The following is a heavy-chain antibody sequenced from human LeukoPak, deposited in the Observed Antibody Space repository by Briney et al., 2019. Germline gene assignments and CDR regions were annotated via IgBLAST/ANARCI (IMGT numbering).Heavy chain of an antibody. Sequence: PSETLSLTCTVSGGSISSGDHYWSWIRQPPGKGLEWIGYIYYSGSTYYNPSLKSRVTISVDTSKNQFSLKLSSVTAADTAVYYCARDFGRGYFDYWGQGTLVTVSS. V-gene: IGHV4-30-4*01. CDR1: GGSISSGDHY. CDR3: ARDFGRGYFDY. J-gene: IGHJ4*02. CDR2: IYYSGST. D-gene: IGHD3-10*01.